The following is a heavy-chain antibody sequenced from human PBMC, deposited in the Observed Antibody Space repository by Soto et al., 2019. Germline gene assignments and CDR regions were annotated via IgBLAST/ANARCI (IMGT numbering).Heavy chain of an antibody. CDR1: GGTFSSYA. CDR2: IIPMYGPA. Sequence: QVPLVQSGAEVKKPGSSVTVSCKASGGTFSSYAIHWVRQAPGQGLEWMGGIIPMYGPAKYAQRFQGRVTITADESTTTVYMERTRLPSQDTAVYSCARVTSMVRGVIDNWLDPWGHGTLVTVSS. V-gene: IGHV1-69*01. D-gene: IGHD3-10*01. J-gene: IGHJ5*02. CDR3: ARVTSMVRGVIDNWLDP.